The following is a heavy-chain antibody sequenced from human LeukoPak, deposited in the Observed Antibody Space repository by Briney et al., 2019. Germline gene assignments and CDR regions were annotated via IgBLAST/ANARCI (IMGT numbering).Heavy chain of an antibody. CDR1: GGSISSGGYS. CDR2: IYYSGST. D-gene: IGHD4-17*01. CDR3: ALTPHPTVTTGYYYYYMDV. J-gene: IGHJ6*03. V-gene: IGHV4-30-4*07. Sequence: SETLSLTCAVSGGSISSGGYSWGWIRQPPGKGLEWIGYIYYSGSTYYNPSLKSRVTISVDTSKNQFSPKLSSVTAADTAVYYCALTPHPTVTTGYYYYYMDVWGKGTTVTVSS.